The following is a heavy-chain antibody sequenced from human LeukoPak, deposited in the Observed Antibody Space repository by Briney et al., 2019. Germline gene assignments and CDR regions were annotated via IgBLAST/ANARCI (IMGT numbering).Heavy chain of an antibody. Sequence: SETLSLTCAVYGGSFSGYYWSWIRQPPGKGLEWIGEINHSGSTNYNPSLKSRVTISVDTSKNQFSLKLSSVTAADTAVYYCARGRGERLSGYTDYWGQGTLVTVSS. CDR2: INHSGST. CDR1: GGSFSGYY. V-gene: IGHV4-34*01. J-gene: IGHJ4*02. CDR3: ARGRGERLSGYTDY. D-gene: IGHD3-22*01.